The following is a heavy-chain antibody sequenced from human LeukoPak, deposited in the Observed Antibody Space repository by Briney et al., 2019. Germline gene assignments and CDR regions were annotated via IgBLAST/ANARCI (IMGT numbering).Heavy chain of an antibody. D-gene: IGHD5-12*01. V-gene: IGHV1-2*02. CDR1: GYTFTGYY. CDR2: INPNSGGT. J-gene: IGHJ4*02. CDR3: ARRGLKATGVVDY. Sequence: SSVKVSCKASGYTFTGYYMHWVRQAPGQGLEWMGWINPNSGGTNYAQKFQGRVTMTRDTSISTAYMELSRLRSDDTAVYYCARRGLKATGVVDYWGQGTLVTVSS.